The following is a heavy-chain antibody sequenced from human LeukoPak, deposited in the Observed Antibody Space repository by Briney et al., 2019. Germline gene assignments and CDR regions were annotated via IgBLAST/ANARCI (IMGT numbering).Heavy chain of an antibody. Sequence: PGRSLRLSCAASGFTFDDYAMHWVRQAPGKGLEWVPGISWNSGSIGYADSVKGRFTISRDNAKNSLYLQMNSLRAEDTAVYYCARDDAVRDWGQGTLVTVSS. CDR2: ISWNSGSI. J-gene: IGHJ4*02. CDR1: GFTFDDYA. D-gene: IGHD3-10*01. V-gene: IGHV3-9*01. CDR3: ARDDAVRD.